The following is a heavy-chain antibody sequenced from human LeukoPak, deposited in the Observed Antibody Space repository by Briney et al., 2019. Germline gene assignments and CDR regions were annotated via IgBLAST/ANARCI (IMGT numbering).Heavy chain of an antibody. CDR1: GGSISSYY. D-gene: IGHD3-10*01. Sequence: SETLSLTCSVSGGSISSYYWSWIRQPPGKVLEWIGYIYASGSTNYNPSLKSRVTISVGTSKNQFSLNLTSVTAADTAVYYCARHGSVRSPLGPWGQGTLVTVSS. J-gene: IGHJ5*02. CDR3: ARHGSVRSPLGP. V-gene: IGHV4-4*09. CDR2: IYASGST.